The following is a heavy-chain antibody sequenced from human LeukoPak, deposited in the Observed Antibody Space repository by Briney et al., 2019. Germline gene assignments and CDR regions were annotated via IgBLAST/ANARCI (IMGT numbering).Heavy chain of an antibody. J-gene: IGHJ5*02. CDR2: ISSSSSTI. Sequence: GGSLRLSCAASGFTFSSYAMHWVRQAPGKGLEWVSYISSSSSTIYYADSVKGRFTISRDNAKNSLYLQMNSLRDEDTAVYYCARDGYDFWSGYYTVRAKANWFDPWGQGTLVTVSS. CDR3: ARDGYDFWSGYYTVRAKANWFDP. V-gene: IGHV3-48*02. D-gene: IGHD3-3*01. CDR1: GFTFSSYA.